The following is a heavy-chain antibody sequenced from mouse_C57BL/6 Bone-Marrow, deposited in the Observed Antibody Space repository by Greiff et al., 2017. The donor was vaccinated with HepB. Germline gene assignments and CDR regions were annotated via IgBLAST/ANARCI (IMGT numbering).Heavy chain of an antibody. V-gene: IGHV1-74*01. Sequence: QVQLQQSGAELVKPGASVKVSCKASGYTFTSYWMHWVKPRPGQGLELIGRIHPSDSDTNYNQKFKGKATLTVDKSSSTAYMQLSSLTSEDSAVYYCAIWGYDCDWYFDVWGTGTTVTVSS. J-gene: IGHJ1*03. CDR2: IHPSDSDT. CDR3: AIWGYDCDWYFDV. D-gene: IGHD2-4*01. CDR1: GYTFTSYW.